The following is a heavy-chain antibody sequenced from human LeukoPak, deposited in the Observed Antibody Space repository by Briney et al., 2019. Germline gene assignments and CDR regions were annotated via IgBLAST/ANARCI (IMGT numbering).Heavy chain of an antibody. J-gene: IGHJ4*02. CDR1: GGAISSSSYY. D-gene: IGHD5-12*01. CDR2: IYYSGST. V-gene: IGHV4-39*01. CDR3: ARHGSLRSPVGY. Sequence: SETLSLTCTVSGGAISSSSYYWGWIRQPPGKGLEWNGSIYYSGSTYYNPSLKSRVTISVDTSKNQFSLKLSSVTAADTAVYYCARHGSLRSPVGYWGQGTRDTVSS.